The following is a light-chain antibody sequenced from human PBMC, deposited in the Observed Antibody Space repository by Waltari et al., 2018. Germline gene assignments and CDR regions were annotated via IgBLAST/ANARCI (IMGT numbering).Light chain of an antibody. V-gene: IGLV2-14*03. Sequence: QSALTQPASVSGSPGQSITFSCTGTSSDVGGYNYVSWYQQHPGKAPKLMIYDVSNRPSGVSNRCSGSKSGNTASLTISGLQAEDEADYYCSSYTTSSRVFGGGTKLTVL. J-gene: IGLJ3*02. CDR3: SSYTTSSRV. CDR1: SSDVGGYNY. CDR2: DVS.